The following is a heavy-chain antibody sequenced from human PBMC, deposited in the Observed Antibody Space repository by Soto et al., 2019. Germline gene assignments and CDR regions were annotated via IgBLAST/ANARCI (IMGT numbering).Heavy chain of an antibody. Sequence: SDTLSLTCAVYGGSFSGYYWSWIRQPPGKGLEWIGEINHSGSTNYNPSLESRVTISVDTSKNQFSLKLSSVTAADTAVYYCARAGKGYDDRPTNSNWFDPRGQGTLVTVAS. CDR1: GGSFSGYY. J-gene: IGHJ5*02. CDR3: ARAGKGYDDRPTNSNWFDP. CDR2: INHSGST. V-gene: IGHV4-34*01. D-gene: IGHD3-22*01.